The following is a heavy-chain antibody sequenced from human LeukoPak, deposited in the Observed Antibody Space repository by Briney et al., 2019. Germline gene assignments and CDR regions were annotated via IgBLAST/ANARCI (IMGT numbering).Heavy chain of an antibody. Sequence: SETLSLTCAVYGGSFSGYYWSWIRQPPGKGLEWIGEINHSGSTNYNPSLKSRVTISVDTSKNQFSLKLSSVTAADTAVYYCARDPTVTNPYYYYGMDVWGQGTTVTVSS. J-gene: IGHJ6*02. CDR2: INHSGST. CDR3: ARDPTVTNPYYYYGMDV. D-gene: IGHD4-17*01. V-gene: IGHV4-34*01. CDR1: GGSFSGYY.